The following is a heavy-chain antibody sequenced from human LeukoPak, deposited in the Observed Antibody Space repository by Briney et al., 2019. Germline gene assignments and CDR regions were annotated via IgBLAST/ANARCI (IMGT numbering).Heavy chain of an antibody. Sequence: ASVKVSCKASGYTFTSYGISWVRQAPGQGLEWMGWISAYNGNTNYAQKLQGRVTMTTDTSTSTAYMELRSPRSDDTAVYYCARGELDYGDYVSFDYWGQGTLVTVSS. CDR3: ARGELDYGDYVSFDY. CDR1: GYTFTSYG. J-gene: IGHJ4*02. CDR2: ISAYNGNT. D-gene: IGHD4-17*01. V-gene: IGHV1-18*01.